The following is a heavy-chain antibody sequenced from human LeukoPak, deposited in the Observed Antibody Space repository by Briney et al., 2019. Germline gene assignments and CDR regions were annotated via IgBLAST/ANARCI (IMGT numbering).Heavy chain of an antibody. Sequence: ASVKVSCKVSGYTLTELSMHWVPQAPGKGLEWMGGFDPEDGETIYAQKFQGRVTMTEDTSTDTAYMELSGLRFEDTAVYYCATDKGYYDSSGYFGLYAFDIWGQGTMVTVSS. CDR2: FDPEDGET. V-gene: IGHV1-24*01. J-gene: IGHJ3*02. D-gene: IGHD3-22*01. CDR1: GYTLTELS. CDR3: ATDKGYYDSSGYFGLYAFDI.